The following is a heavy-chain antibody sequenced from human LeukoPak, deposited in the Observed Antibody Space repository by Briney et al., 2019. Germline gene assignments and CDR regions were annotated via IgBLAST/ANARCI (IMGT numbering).Heavy chain of an antibody. D-gene: IGHD3-22*01. Sequence: GGSLRLSCAASGFTFSSYGMHWVRQAPGKGLEWVAFIRLDGNNKYYAASVKGRFTISRDNSKNTLYLQMNSLRAEDTAVYYCAKTGSSGYYPPSYNDYWGQGTLVTVSS. V-gene: IGHV3-30*02. CDR1: GFTFSSYG. CDR2: IRLDGNNK. CDR3: AKTGSSGYYPPSYNDY. J-gene: IGHJ4*02.